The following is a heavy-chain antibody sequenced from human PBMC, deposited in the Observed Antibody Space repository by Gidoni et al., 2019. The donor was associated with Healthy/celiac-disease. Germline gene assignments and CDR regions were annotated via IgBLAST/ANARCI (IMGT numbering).Heavy chain of an antibody. D-gene: IGHD3-22*01. Sequence: EVQLVVSGGGLVKPGGSLRLSCSASGFTLSSYSLIWVRPAPGKGLEWVSSISSSSSYIYYADSVKGRFTISRDNAKNSLYLQMNSLRAEDTAVYYCARDLYYYDSSGYYRAPFDYWGQGTLVTVSS. V-gene: IGHV3-21*01. CDR2: ISSSSSYI. J-gene: IGHJ4*02. CDR3: ARDLYYYDSSGYYRAPFDY. CDR1: GFTLSSYS.